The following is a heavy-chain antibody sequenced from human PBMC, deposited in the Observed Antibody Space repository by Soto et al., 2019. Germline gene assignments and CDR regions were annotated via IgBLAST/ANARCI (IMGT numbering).Heavy chain of an antibody. CDR2: ISGSGGST. V-gene: IGHV3-23*01. D-gene: IGHD2-2*01. Sequence: PGGSLRLSCAASGFTFSSYAMSWVRQAPGKGLEWVSAISGSGGSTYYADSVKGRFTISRDNSKNTLYLQMNSLRAEDTAVYYCAKVRRIVVVPAAMIPVSGMDVWGQGTTVTVSS. J-gene: IGHJ6*02. CDR3: AKVRRIVVVPAAMIPVSGMDV. CDR1: GFTFSSYA.